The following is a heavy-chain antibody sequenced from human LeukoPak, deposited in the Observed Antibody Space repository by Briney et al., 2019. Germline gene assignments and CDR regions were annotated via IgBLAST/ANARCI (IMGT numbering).Heavy chain of an antibody. CDR3: ARGAVAVRNAFDI. V-gene: IGHV6-1*01. D-gene: IGHD6-19*01. CDR2: TYYSSKWYN. Sequence: SQTLSLTCAISGDSVSSNSAAWNWIRQSPSRGLEWQGRTYYSSKWYNDYAVSVKSRITINPDTSKNQFSLQLNSVTPEDTALYYCARGAVAVRNAFDIWGQGTMVTVSS. CDR1: GDSVSSNSAA. J-gene: IGHJ3*02.